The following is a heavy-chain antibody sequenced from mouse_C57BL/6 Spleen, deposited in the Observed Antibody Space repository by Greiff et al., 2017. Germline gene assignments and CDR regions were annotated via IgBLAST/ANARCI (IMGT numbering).Heavy chain of an antibody. J-gene: IGHJ2*01. V-gene: IGHV1-55*01. CDR1: GYTFPSYW. CDR3: ARRGYSNYLDY. Sequence: VQLQQPGAELVKPGASVKMSCKASGYTFPSYWITWVKQRPGQGLAWIGDIYPGSGSTNYNEKFKSKATLTVDTSSSTAYMQLSSLTSEDSAVYYCARRGYSNYLDYWGQGTTLTVSS. D-gene: IGHD2-5*01. CDR2: IYPGSGST.